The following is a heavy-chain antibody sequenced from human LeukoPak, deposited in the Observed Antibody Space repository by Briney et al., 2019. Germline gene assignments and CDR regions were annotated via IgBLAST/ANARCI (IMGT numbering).Heavy chain of an antibody. CDR3: ARASTPGYSYINFDY. Sequence: GGSLRLSCAASGFTFSSYSMNWVRQAPGKGLEWVSCISSSSSYIYNAESVKGRFTISRDNAKKSLYLQMNSLRAEDTAVYYCARASTPGYSYINFDYWGQGTLVTVSS. CDR1: GFTFSSYS. J-gene: IGHJ4*02. CDR2: ISSSSSYI. D-gene: IGHD5-18*01. V-gene: IGHV3-21*01.